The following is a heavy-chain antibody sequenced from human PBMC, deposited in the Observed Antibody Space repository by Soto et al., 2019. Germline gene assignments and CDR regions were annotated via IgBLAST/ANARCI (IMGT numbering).Heavy chain of an antibody. J-gene: IGHJ6*02. CDR1: GYTLTEVS. D-gene: IGHD1-20*01. Sequence: AALKVSCKVSGYTLTEVSMHWVRQAPGKGLEWMGGFDPEDGETIYAQKFQGRVTMTEDTSTDTAYMELSSLRSEDTAVYYCATGITGTPPGYYYYGMDVWGQGTTVTVSS. V-gene: IGHV1-24*01. CDR3: ATGITGTPPGYYYYGMDV. CDR2: FDPEDGET.